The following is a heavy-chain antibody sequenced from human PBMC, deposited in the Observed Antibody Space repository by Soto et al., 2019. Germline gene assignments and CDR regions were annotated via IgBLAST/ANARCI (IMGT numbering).Heavy chain of an antibody. CDR3: AVLGSDSGSHY. CDR2: ISANGGAT. V-gene: IGHV3-23*01. CDR1: QFTFRNYA. D-gene: IGHD3-10*01. Sequence: EVQVLESGGALVQPGGSLRLSCAASQFTFRNYALIWVRQAPGKGLDWVSAISANGGATFYADSVKGRFTISRDNSKNTLYLQMDSLRAEDTALYYCAVLGSDSGSHYWGQGTLVTVSS. J-gene: IGHJ4*02.